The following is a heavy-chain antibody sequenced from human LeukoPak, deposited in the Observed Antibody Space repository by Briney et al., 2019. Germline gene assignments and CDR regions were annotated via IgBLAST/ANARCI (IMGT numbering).Heavy chain of an antibody. CDR2: VSSSGGST. CDR3: VTADHFDSSGYFYSRFYFNY. Sequence: GESLRLSCSASGFTFSNYAMHWVPQAPGKGPEYVSAVSSSGGSTYYADSVMGRFTISRDNANNTLYLQMPSLTVEDTAVYYCVTADHFDSSGYFYSRFYFNYWGQGTLVTVSS. J-gene: IGHJ4*02. CDR1: GFTFSNYA. V-gene: IGHV3-64D*09. D-gene: IGHD3-22*01.